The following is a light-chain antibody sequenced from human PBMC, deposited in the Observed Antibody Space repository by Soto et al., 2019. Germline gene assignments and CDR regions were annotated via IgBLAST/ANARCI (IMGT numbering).Light chain of an antibody. J-gene: IGKJ4*01. CDR2: TVS. CDR3: QQLNSSPFT. Sequence: DIQLTQSPSFLSAYVGDRLTITCRASQDIRSSLAWYQQKPGKAPNHLIYTVSTLQSGVPSRFSGSRSGTEFTLTNSSLQPEDFAAYCCQQLNSSPFTFGGGTKVEI. V-gene: IGKV1-9*01. CDR1: QDIRSS.